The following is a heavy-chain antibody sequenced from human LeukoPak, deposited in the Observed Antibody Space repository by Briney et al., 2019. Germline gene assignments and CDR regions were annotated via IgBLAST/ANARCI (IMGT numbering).Heavy chain of an antibody. D-gene: IGHD2-21*02. Sequence: GGSLRLSCAASGFTFSSYEMNWARQAPGKGLEWVSSISSSSSYIYYADSVKGRFTISRDNAKNSLYLQMNSLRAEDTAVYYCARGTIVVVTSDYWGQGTLVTVSS. CDR3: ARGTIVVVTSDY. V-gene: IGHV3-21*01. CDR1: GFTFSSYE. CDR2: ISSSSSYI. J-gene: IGHJ4*02.